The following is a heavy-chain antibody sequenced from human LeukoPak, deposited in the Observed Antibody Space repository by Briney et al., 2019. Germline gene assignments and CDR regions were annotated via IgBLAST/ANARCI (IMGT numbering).Heavy chain of an antibody. V-gene: IGHV3-21*01. Sequence: PGGSLRLSCGASGFTFSSYSMNWVRQAPGKGLEWVSSISSSSSYIYYADSVKGRFTISRDNAKNSLYLQMNSLKAEDTAVYYCARDWGYCSSTSCYTRSWGQGTLVTVSS. D-gene: IGHD2-2*02. CDR1: GFTFSSYS. CDR2: ISSSSSYI. J-gene: IGHJ5*02. CDR3: ARDWGYCSSTSCYTRS.